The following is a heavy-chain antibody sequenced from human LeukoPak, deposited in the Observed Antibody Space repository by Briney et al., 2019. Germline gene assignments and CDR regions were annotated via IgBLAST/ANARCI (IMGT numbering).Heavy chain of an antibody. CDR2: IYYSGST. J-gene: IGHJ3*02. CDR3: ASLTYYYDSSGYYSGAFDI. Sequence: SETLSLTCTVSGGSISSYYWSWIRQPPGKGLEWIGYIYYSGSTNYNPSLKSRVTISVDTSKNQFSLKLSSVNAADTAVYYCASLTYYYDSSGYYSGAFDIWGQGTMVTVSS. V-gene: IGHV4-59*01. CDR1: GGSISSYY. D-gene: IGHD3-22*01.